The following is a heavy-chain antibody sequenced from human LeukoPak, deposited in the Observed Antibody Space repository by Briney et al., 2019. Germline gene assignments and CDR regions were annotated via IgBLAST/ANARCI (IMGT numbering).Heavy chain of an antibody. CDR1: GFTFSSYS. CDR2: FSGSGGTT. V-gene: IGHV3-23*01. J-gene: IGHJ4*02. CDR3: AKHRNFGELSPFDS. Sequence: PGGSLRLSCAASGFTFSSYSMGWVCQAPGKGLEWVSTFSGSGGTTYYADSVKGRSTVSRDNSKNTLYLQMNSLRTEDTAIYYCAKHRNFGELSPFDSWGQGTLVTVSS. D-gene: IGHD3-10*01.